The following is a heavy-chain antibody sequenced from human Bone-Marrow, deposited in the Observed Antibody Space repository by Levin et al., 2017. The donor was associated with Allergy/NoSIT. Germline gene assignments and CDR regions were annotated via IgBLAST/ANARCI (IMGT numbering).Heavy chain of an antibody. CDR1: GGSISSYY. CDR2: IYYRGNT. J-gene: IGHJ4*02. D-gene: IGHD4-17*01. Sequence: PSETLSLTCKISGGSISSYYWSWVRQPPGKGLEWIGYIYYRGNTDSNPSLKSRVTISVDTSRNQFSLKLNSVTAADTAVYYCARGQDDGDSSDSWGQGILVTVSS. V-gene: IGHV4-59*01. CDR3: ARGQDDGDSSDS.